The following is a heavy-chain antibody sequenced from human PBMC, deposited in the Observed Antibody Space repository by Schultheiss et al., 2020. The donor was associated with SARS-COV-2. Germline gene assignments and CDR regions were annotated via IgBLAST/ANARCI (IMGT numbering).Heavy chain of an antibody. CDR2: ISGSGGST. D-gene: IGHD3-22*01. V-gene: IGHV3-23*01. J-gene: IGHJ4*02. CDR1: GFTFSSYA. CDR3: ARDLGNYYDSSGYYGEDY. Sequence: GGSLRLSCAASGFTFSSYAMHWVRQAPGKGLEWVSAISGSGGSTYYADSVKGRFTISRDNSKNTLYLQMNSLRAEDTAVYYCARDLGNYYDSSGYYGEDYWGQGTLVTVSS.